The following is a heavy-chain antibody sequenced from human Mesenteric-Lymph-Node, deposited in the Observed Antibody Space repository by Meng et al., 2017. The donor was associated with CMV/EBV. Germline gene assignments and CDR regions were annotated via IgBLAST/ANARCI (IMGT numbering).Heavy chain of an antibody. Sequence: GESLKISCKLSGHNFANYWIAWVRQMPGKDLEWMGVIYPSDSDTRYSPSFRGQVTISADKFIDTAYLRWTSLKASDTAMYYCARGLGTQFSDDPWGQGTLVTVSS. CDR3: ARGLGTQFSDDP. J-gene: IGHJ5*02. V-gene: IGHV5-51*01. CDR1: GHNFANYW. CDR2: IYPSDSDT. D-gene: IGHD3-16*01.